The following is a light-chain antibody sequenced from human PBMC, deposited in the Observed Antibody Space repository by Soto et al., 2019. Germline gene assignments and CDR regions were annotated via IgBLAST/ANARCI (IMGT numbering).Light chain of an antibody. CDR1: QSVSNN. V-gene: IGKV3-15*01. CDR2: GAS. J-gene: IGKJ1*01. CDR3: QQYNNWWT. Sequence: EIVMTQSPATLSVSPGERATLSCRASQSVSNNLAWYQKKPGQAPRLLIYGASTRATGIPARFSGSGSGTEFTLTISSLQSEYFAVYCCQQYNNWWTFGQGTRVEIK.